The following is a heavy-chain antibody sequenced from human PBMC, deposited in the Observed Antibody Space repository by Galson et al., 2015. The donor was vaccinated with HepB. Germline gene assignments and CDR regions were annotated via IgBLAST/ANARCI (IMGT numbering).Heavy chain of an antibody. CDR3: ARTGYSTSWYYFDY. CDR1: GFTFTNYY. J-gene: IGHJ4*02. V-gene: IGHV1-46*01. D-gene: IGHD6-13*01. Sequence: SVKVSCKASGFTFTNYYIHWVRQAPGQGLGWMGIINPGVGSATYAQKFQGRVTMTRDTSTSTVYMELSSLRSEDTAVYYCARTGYSTSWYYFDYWGQGTLVTVSS. CDR2: INPGVGSA.